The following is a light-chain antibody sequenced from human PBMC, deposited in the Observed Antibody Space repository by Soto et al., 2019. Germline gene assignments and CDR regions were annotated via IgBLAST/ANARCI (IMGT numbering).Light chain of an antibody. Sequence: QSVLTQPPSASGTPGQRVTISCSGSTSNIGTNSVFWYQHLPGTAPKLLIYRSNQRASGVPDRFSGSKSGTSASLAISGLRSEDEADYYCAAWDDSLSGQVFGGGTKLTAL. CDR3: AAWDDSLSGQV. V-gene: IGLV1-47*01. J-gene: IGLJ2*01. CDR1: TSNIGTNS. CDR2: RSN.